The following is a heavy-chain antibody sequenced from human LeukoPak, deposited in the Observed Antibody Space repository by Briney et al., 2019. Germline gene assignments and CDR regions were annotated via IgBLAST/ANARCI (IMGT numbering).Heavy chain of an antibody. CDR1: GFTFSSYE. CDR3: ARDSIAVAGIDY. CDR2: ISSSGSTI. V-gene: IGHV3-48*03. Sequence: PGGSLRLSCAASGFTFSSYEMNWVRQAPGKGLEWVSCISSSGSTIYYADSVKGRFTISRDNAKNSLYLQMNSLRAEDTAVYYCARDSIAVAGIDYWGQGTLVTVSS. J-gene: IGHJ4*02. D-gene: IGHD6-19*01.